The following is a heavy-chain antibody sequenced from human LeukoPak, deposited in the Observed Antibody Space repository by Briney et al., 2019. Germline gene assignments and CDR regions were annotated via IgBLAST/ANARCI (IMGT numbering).Heavy chain of an antibody. CDR1: GYSFTSYW. Sequence: GESLKISCKGSGYSFTSYWLGWVRQMPGKGLELMGIIYPGDSDTIYSPSFQGQVTLSADKSISTAYLQCGSLKASDTAMYYCARGRNDGGDYYNYGLDVWGQGTTVTVSS. D-gene: IGHD1-1*01. J-gene: IGHJ6*02. CDR2: IYPGDSDT. CDR3: ARGRNDGGDYYNYGLDV. V-gene: IGHV5-51*01.